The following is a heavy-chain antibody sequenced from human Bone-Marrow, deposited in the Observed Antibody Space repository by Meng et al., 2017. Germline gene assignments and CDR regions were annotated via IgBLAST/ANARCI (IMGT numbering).Heavy chain of an antibody. CDR3: ARGGTESLWFGELLLPTDAFDI. V-gene: IGHV3-30*04. Sequence: GESLKISCAASGFTFSSYAMPWVRQAPGKGLEWVAVISYDGSNTYYADSVKGRFTISRDNSKNTLYLQMNSLRAEDTAVYYCARGGTESLWFGELLLPTDAFDIWGQGTMVTVSS. D-gene: IGHD3-10*01. CDR2: ISYDGSNT. CDR1: GFTFSSYA. J-gene: IGHJ3*02.